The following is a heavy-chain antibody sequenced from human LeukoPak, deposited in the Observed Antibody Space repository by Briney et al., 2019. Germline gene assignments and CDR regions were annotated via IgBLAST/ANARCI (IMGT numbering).Heavy chain of an antibody. Sequence: GASAKVSCKASGYTFTSYGISWVRPAPGQGLEWMGWISAYNGNTNYAQKLQGRVTMTTDTSTSTAYMELRSLRSDDTAVYYCARVGPYSSSFEVGDAFDIWGQGTMVTVSS. V-gene: IGHV1-18*01. J-gene: IGHJ3*02. D-gene: IGHD6-6*01. CDR2: ISAYNGNT. CDR3: ARVGPYSSSFEVGDAFDI. CDR1: GYTFTSYG.